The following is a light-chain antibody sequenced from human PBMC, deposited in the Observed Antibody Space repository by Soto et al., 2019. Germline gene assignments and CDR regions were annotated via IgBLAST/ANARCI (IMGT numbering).Light chain of an antibody. J-gene: IGKJ2*01. Sequence: IVMTQSPLSLSVTPGQPASISCKSSQSLLNTNGKTYLCWYLQKPGQPPQLLIYEVSNRFSGVPYRFSGSGSGTDFPLRISRVETEDVGVYYCMQGEQIPPTFGQGTKLEIK. CDR3: MQGEQIPPT. CDR2: EVS. V-gene: IGKV2D-29*01. CDR1: QSLLNTNGKTY.